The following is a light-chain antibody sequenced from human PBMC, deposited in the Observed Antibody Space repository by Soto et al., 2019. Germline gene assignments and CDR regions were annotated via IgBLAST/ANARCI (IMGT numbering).Light chain of an antibody. CDR1: NSNIGTNH. Sequence: QSELTQPPSASGTPGQRVTISCSGTNSNIGTNHVYWYQQLPGTAPKLLISRNNQRPSGVPDRFSGSKSGTSASLAISGLRSEDEADYYCAAWDDSLSGNVFGTGTKLTVL. V-gene: IGLV1-47*01. CDR2: RNN. CDR3: AAWDDSLSGNV. J-gene: IGLJ1*01.